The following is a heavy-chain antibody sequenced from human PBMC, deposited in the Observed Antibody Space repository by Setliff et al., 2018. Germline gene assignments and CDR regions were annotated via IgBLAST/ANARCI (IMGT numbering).Heavy chain of an antibody. CDR3: ANDVRGGVYEI. D-gene: IGHD3-16*01. CDR2: INEDGSEK. J-gene: IGHJ3*02. V-gene: IGHV3-7*01. Sequence: PGGSLRLSCEASGFSFSSYWMSWLRQAPGKGPEWLIQINEDGSEKYSVDSVKGRLTISRDNAKNSLFLQMNSLRVEDTAVYYCANDVRGGVYEIWGQGTMVTVSS. CDR1: GFSFSSYW.